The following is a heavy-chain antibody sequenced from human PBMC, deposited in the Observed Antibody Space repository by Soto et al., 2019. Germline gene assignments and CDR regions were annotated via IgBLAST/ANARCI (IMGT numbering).Heavy chain of an antibody. CDR1: GFTFSSYW. V-gene: IGHV3-74*01. J-gene: IGHJ4*02. CDR3: AKDMNSVPEY. CDR2: IKTDGSIT. Sequence: GGSLRLSCAASGFTFSSYWMYWVRQAPGKGLVWVSRIKTDGSITSYADSVKGRFTVSRDNARDMLYLQMNSLRAEDTAVYYCAKDMNSVPEYWGQGTLATVSS. D-gene: IGHD1-7*01.